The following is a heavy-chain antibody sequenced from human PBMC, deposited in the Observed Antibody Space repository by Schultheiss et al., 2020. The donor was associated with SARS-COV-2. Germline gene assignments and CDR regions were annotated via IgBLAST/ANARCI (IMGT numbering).Heavy chain of an antibody. D-gene: IGHD3-22*01. V-gene: IGHV3-21*01. J-gene: IGHJ4*02. CDR3: VRVLRGYYSNYFGS. CDR2: ISSSSSYI. Sequence: GGSLRLSCAASGFTFSSYSMNWVRQAPGKGLEWVSSISSSSSYIYYADSVKGRFTISRDNAKNSLYLQMNSLTDADTAVYYCVRVLRGYYSNYFGSWGQGTLVTVSS. CDR1: GFTFSSYS.